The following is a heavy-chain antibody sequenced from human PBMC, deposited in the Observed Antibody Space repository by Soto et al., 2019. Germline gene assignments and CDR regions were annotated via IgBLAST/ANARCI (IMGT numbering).Heavy chain of an antibody. J-gene: IGHJ4*02. Sequence: EVQLLESGGGLVQPGGSLRLSCAASGFTFSNYAMNWVCQAPGKGLEWVSTISGSGGSPYYADSVKGRFTISRDNSKNTLYLQINSLRAGDSAIYYCAKEGTSGLYYFDYWGQGTLVTVSS. D-gene: IGHD6-19*01. V-gene: IGHV3-23*01. CDR3: AKEGTSGLYYFDY. CDR1: GFTFSNYA. CDR2: ISGSGGSP.